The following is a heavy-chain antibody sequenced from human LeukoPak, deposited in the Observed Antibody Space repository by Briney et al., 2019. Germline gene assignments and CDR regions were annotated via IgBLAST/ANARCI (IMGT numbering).Heavy chain of an antibody. J-gene: IGHJ4*02. CDR2: INHSGST. CDR3: ARSWFGEFF. D-gene: IGHD3-10*01. Sequence: SQTLSLTCTVSGGSISSGGYYWSWIRQPPGKGLEWIGEINHSGSTNYNPSLKSRVTISVDTSKNQFSLKLSSVTAADTAVYYCARSWFGEFFWGQGTLVTVSS. CDR1: GGSISSGGYY. V-gene: IGHV4-30-2*01.